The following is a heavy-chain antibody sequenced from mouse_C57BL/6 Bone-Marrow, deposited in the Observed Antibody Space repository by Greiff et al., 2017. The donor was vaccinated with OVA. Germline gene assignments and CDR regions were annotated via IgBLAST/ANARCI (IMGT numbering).Heavy chain of an antibody. D-gene: IGHD2-3*01. V-gene: IGHV1-64*01. J-gene: IGHJ2*01. CDR1: GYTFTSYW. CDR2: IHPNSGST. Sequence: QVQLQQPGTELVKPGASVKLSCKASGYTFTSYWIHWVKQRPGQGLEWIGMIHPNSGSTNYNEKFKSKATLTVDKSSSTAYMQLSSLTSEDSAVYYCARRRDGFFDYWGQGTTLTVSS. CDR3: ARRRDGFFDY.